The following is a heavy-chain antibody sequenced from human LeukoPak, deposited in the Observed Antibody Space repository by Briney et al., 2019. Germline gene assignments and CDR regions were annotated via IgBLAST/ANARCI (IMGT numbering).Heavy chain of an antibody. CDR3: ARDVGINYYGSGSYYNFDY. V-gene: IGHV1-18*01. Sequence: GASVKVSCKASGYTFTSYGISWVRQAPGQGLEWMGWISAYNGNTNYAQKLQGRVTMTTDTSTSTAYMELRSLRSDDTAVYYCARDVGINYYGSGSYYNFDYWGQGTLVTVSS. D-gene: IGHD3-10*01. CDR1: GYTFTSYG. CDR2: ISAYNGNT. J-gene: IGHJ4*02.